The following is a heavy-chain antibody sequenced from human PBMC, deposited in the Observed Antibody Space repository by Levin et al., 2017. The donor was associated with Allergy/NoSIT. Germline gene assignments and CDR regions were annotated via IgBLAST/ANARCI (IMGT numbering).Heavy chain of an antibody. CDR3: AKDLSAVPAANYYYAMDV. CDR1: GFTFSSYA. J-gene: IGHJ6*02. D-gene: IGHD2-2*01. Sequence: PLASVKVSCAASGFTFSSYAMNWVRQAPGKGLEWVSGTSDSGGSTYYADSVKGRFTISRDNSKNTLYLQVNSLRAEDTALYYCAKDLSAVPAANYYYAMDVWGPGTTVTVSS. CDR2: TSDSGGST. V-gene: IGHV3-23*01.